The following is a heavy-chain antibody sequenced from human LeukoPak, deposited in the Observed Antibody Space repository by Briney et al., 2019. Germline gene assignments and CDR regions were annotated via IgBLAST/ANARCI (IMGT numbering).Heavy chain of an antibody. D-gene: IGHD3-10*01. Sequence: SETLSLTCTVSGGSISSSSYYWGWTRQPPGKGLEWIGSIYYSGSTYYNPSLKSRVTISVDTSKNQFSLKLSSVTAADTAVYYCARQGSFYYGSGTPWGQGTLVTVSS. CDR3: ARQGSFYYGSGTP. V-gene: IGHV4-39*01. CDR1: GGSISSSSYY. CDR2: IYYSGST. J-gene: IGHJ5*02.